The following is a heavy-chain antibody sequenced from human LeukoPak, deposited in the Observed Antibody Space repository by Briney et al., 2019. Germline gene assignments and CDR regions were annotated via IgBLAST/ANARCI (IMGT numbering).Heavy chain of an antibody. CDR1: GFTFSSYS. CDR3: AKEGAYPIITFDS. J-gene: IGHJ5*01. Sequence: PGGSLRLSCAASGFTFSSYSMNWVRQAPGKGLEWVANIKRDGNEKNYVDSVKGRFSISRDNAKNSQYLQMDSLRAEDTAVYYCAKEGAYPIITFDSWGQGALVTVSS. CDR2: IKRDGNEK. V-gene: IGHV3-7*01. D-gene: IGHD3-10*01.